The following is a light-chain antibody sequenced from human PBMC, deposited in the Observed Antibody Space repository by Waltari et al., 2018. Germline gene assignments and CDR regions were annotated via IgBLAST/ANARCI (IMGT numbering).Light chain of an antibody. CDR2: GAS. CDR1: QSVGRT. Sequence: EIALTQSPGTLSVSPGERATLSCRATQSVGRTLAWYQQKPGQAPRLLMYGASSRATVIPDRFSGSWSGTDFSLTISRLEPGDFLVYYCQHYVRLPVTFGQGTKVEIK. V-gene: IGKV3-20*01. J-gene: IGKJ1*01. CDR3: QHYVRLPVT.